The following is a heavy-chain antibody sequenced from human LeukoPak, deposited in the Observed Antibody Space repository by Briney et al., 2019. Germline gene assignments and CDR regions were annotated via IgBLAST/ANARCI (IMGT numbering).Heavy chain of an antibody. Sequence: GGSLRLSCAASGFTFSSYGMHWVRQAPGKGLEWVTFIHYGGINKYYTDSVKGRFAISRDISKNMLYLQMNSLRAEDTAVYFCAKASYSGYDPIDSWGQGTLVTVSS. CDR3: AKASYSGYDPIDS. V-gene: IGHV3-30*02. J-gene: IGHJ4*02. CDR2: IHYGGINK. CDR1: GFTFSSYG. D-gene: IGHD5-12*01.